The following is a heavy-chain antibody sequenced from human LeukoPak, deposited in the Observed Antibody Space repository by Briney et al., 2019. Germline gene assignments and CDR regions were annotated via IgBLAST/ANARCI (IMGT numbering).Heavy chain of an antibody. CDR1: GGTFSSYA. CDR2: IIPIFGTA. Sequence: GSSVKVSCKASGGTFSSYAISWVRQAPGQGLEWMGRIIPIFGTANYAQKFQGRVTITTDESTSTAYMELSSLRSEDTAVYYCARGSYYYGSGSYYEFDYWGQGTLVTISS. V-gene: IGHV1-69*05. J-gene: IGHJ4*02. D-gene: IGHD3-10*01. CDR3: ARGSYYYGSGSYYEFDY.